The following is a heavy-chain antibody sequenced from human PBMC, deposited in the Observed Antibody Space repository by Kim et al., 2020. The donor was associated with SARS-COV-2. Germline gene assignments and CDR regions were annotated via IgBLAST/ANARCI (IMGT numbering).Heavy chain of an antibody. J-gene: IGHJ4*02. V-gene: IGHV4-39*01. CDR3: ARPVCPPGPRYSYGYCYFDY. D-gene: IGHD5-18*01. CDR2: IYYSGST. CDR1: GGSISSSSYY. Sequence: SETLSLTCTVSGGSISSSSYYWGWIRQPPGKGLEWIGSIYYSGSTYYNPSLKSRVTISVDTSKNQFSLKLSSVTAADTAVYYCARPVCPPGPRYSYGYCYFDYWGQGTLVTVSS.